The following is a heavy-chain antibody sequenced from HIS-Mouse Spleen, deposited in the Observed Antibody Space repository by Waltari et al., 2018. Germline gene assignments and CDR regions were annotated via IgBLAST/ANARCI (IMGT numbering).Heavy chain of an antibody. CDR2: IHPSGRP. J-gene: IGHJ3*02. V-gene: IGHV4-4*07. D-gene: IGHD3-3*01. CDR1: GGSISSYY. CDR3: ARDFHDFWSGYYGGDKKHDAFDI. Sequence: QVQLQESGPGLVNPSETLSLTCTVSGGSISSYYWSWIRQPAGKGLEWIGRIHPSGRPNYNPALKGRVTMSVDTSKNQFSLKLSSVTAADTAVYYCARDFHDFWSGYYGGDKKHDAFDIWGQGTMVTVSS.